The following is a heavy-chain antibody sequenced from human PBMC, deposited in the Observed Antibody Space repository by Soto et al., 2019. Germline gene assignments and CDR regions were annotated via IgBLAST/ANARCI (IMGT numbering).Heavy chain of an antibody. D-gene: IGHD6-19*01. CDR1: GGSISSYY. Sequence: SETLSLTCTVSGGSISSYYWSWIRQPPGKGLEWIGYIYYSGSTNYNPSLKSRVTISVDTSKNQFSLKLSSVTAADTAVYYCAREAGYSSGWYRNGHWFDPWGQGTLVTVSS. V-gene: IGHV4-59*01. CDR3: AREAGYSSGWYRNGHWFDP. CDR2: IYYSGST. J-gene: IGHJ5*02.